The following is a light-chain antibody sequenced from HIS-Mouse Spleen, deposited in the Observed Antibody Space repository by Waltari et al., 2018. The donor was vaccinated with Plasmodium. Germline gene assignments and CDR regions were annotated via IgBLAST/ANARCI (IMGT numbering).Light chain of an antibody. CDR3: CSYAGSSTFVV. CDR2: EGS. J-gene: IGLJ2*01. CDR1: SSDVGSYNL. V-gene: IGLV2-23*03. Sequence: QSALTQPASLSGSPGQSITISCTGTSSDVGSYNLVSWYQQHPGKAPKLMIYEGSKRASGVSNRLSGSKSGNTASLTISGLQAEDEADYYCCSYAGSSTFVVFGGGTKLTVL.